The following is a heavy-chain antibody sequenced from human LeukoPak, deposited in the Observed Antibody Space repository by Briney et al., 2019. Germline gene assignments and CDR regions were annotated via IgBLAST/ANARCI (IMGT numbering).Heavy chain of an antibody. V-gene: IGHV3-30*18. J-gene: IGHJ3*02. Sequence: GRSLRLSCAASGFTFSSYGMHWVRQAPGKGLEWVAVISYDGSNKYYADSVKGRFTISRDNSKNTLYLQMNSLRAEDTAVYYCAKDRSIAAAGYGAFDIWGQGTMVTVSS. CDR3: AKDRSIAAAGYGAFDI. CDR1: GFTFSSYG. D-gene: IGHD6-13*01. CDR2: ISYDGSNK.